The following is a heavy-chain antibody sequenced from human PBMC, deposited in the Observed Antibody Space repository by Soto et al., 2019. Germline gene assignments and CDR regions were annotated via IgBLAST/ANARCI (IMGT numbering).Heavy chain of an antibody. J-gene: IGHJ3*02. CDR1: GFTFSSYA. CDR2: ISGSGGTT. V-gene: IGHV3-23*01. CDR3: AKTANGWFSAFDI. Sequence: EVQLLESGGGLVQPGGSLRLSCAASGFTFSSYAMSWVRQAPGKGLEWVSAISGSGGTTYYADSVKGRLTFYRDNSKNPLYLQMNSLRAEDTAVYYCAKTANGWFSAFDIWGQGTMVTVSS. D-gene: IGHD6-19*01.